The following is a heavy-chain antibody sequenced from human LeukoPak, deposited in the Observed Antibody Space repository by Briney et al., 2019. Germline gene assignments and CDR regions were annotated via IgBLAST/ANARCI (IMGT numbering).Heavy chain of an antibody. CDR2: ISGSGGGT. CDR3: AKMVYSGYGPADY. Sequence: QSGGSLRLSCAASGFTFSSYAMSWVRQAPGKGLEWVSTISGSGGGTYYTDSVKGRFTISRDNSKNTLYLQLSSLRAEETAVYYCAKMVYSGYGPADYWGQGTLVTVSS. D-gene: IGHD5-12*01. CDR1: GFTFSSYA. J-gene: IGHJ4*02. V-gene: IGHV3-23*01.